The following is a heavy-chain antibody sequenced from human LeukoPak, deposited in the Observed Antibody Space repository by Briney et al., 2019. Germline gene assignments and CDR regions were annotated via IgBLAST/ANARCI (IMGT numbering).Heavy chain of an antibody. CDR3: ARTGSRHGRGQVGIYFDY. CDR1: GFTFSSYA. J-gene: IGHJ4*02. CDR2: IIPILGIA. V-gene: IGHV1-69*04. D-gene: IGHD1-1*01. Sequence: GGSLRLSCAASGFTFSSYAMHWVRQAPGKGLEWVGRIIPILGIANYAQKFQGRVTITADKSTSTAYMELSSLRSEDTAVYYCARTGSRHGRGQVGIYFDYWGQGTLVTVSS.